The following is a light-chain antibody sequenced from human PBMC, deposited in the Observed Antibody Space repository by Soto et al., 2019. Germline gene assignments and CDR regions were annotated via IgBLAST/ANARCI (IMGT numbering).Light chain of an antibody. J-gene: IGKJ1*01. CDR3: QQGYSRPRT. CDR2: TSS. CDR1: QSISTS. V-gene: IGKV1-39*01. Sequence: DSQLTQSRSSLSASVGCRLTITCRASQSISTSLNWYQQKKGKAPNLLIFTSSNLESGVPSRFSGSGSGTDFNLTISSLQTEDFATYFCQQGYSRPRTFGQGTKVDIK.